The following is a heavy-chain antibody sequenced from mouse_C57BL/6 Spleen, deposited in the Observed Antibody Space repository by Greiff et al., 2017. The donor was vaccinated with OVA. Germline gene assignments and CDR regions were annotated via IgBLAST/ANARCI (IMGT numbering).Heavy chain of an antibody. Sequence: EVKVVESGGGLVKPGGSLKLSCAASGFTFSSYAMSWVRQTPEKRLEWVATISAGGSYTYYPDNVKGRFTISRDNAKNNLYLQMSHLKSEDTAMYYWARDEERGDAMDYWGQGTSVTVSS. CDR1: GFTFSSYA. V-gene: IGHV5-4*01. CDR3: ARDEERGDAMDY. CDR2: ISAGGSYT. J-gene: IGHJ4*01.